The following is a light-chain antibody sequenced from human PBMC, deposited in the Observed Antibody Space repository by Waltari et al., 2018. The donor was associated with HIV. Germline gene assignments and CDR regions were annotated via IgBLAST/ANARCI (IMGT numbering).Light chain of an antibody. J-gene: IGKJ2*01. CDR3: MQGSHWPYT. CDR2: EVS. Sequence: DVVLTQTPLSLPVTLGQPASISCRSAQSLVYRDGKTYLNWYHQRPGQSPRRLIYEVSIRDSGVPGRFSGSGAGTDFTLRISGVEAEDLGVYYCMQGSHWPYTFGQRTKLEIK. V-gene: IGKV2-30*01. CDR1: QSLVYRDGKTY.